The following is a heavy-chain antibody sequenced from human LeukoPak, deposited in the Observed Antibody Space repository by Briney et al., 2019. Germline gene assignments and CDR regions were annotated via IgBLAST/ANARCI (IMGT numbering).Heavy chain of an antibody. CDR1: GLTFSIYA. Sequence: GGSLRLSCAASGLTFSIYAMSWVRQAPGKGLEWVSAISGSGGSTYYADSVKGRFTVSRDNSKNTLYLQMNSLRAEDTAVYYCAKDYYGSGSYQDDAFDIWGQGTMVTVSS. V-gene: IGHV3-23*01. D-gene: IGHD3-10*01. CDR3: AKDYYGSGSYQDDAFDI. J-gene: IGHJ3*02. CDR2: ISGSGGST.